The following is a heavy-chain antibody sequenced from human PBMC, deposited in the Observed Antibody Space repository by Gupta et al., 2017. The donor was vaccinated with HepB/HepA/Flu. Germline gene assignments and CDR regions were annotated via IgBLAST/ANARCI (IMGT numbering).Heavy chain of an antibody. CDR2: IYYGDKL. J-gene: IGHJ4*02. Sequence: QLQLQESGPGLAKPSETLSLTCSVSGDSLRSRSYYWGWIRQSPGKVLEWIGSIYYGDKLYYKPSLRSRVTISVDSSKNLFSLELRSVTAADTAVYYCVAYSGSLDYWGQGTLVTVSS. D-gene: IGHD5-12*01. CDR1: GDSLRSRSYY. V-gene: IGHV4-39*07. CDR3: VAYSGSLDY.